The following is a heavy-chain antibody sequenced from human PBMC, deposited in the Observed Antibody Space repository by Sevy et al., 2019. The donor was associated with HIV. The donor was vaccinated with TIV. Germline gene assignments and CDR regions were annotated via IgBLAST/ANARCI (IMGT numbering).Heavy chain of an antibody. J-gene: IGHJ4*02. V-gene: IGHV3-7*03. D-gene: IGHD6-13*01. CDR2: IKQDGSEK. Sequence: GGSLRLSCAASGFTFSSYWMSWVRQAPGKGLEWVANIKQDGSEKYYVDSVKGRFTISRDNSNNILYLQMNSLRAEDTAVYYCEAITTAGRDYWGQGTLVTVSS. CDR1: GFTFSSYW. CDR3: EAITTAGRDY.